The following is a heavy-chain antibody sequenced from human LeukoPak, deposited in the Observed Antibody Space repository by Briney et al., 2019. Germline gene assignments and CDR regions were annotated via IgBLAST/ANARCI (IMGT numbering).Heavy chain of an antibody. Sequence: VASVKVSCKASGYTFTSYDINWVRQATGQGLEWLGYMNPNSGYTGYAQKFQGRVTITSDTSINTAYMELSSLRSEDTAVYYCAREPRRFGDWGQGTLVTVSS. V-gene: IGHV1-8*01. CDR2: MNPNSGYT. J-gene: IGHJ4*02. D-gene: IGHD3-10*01. CDR3: AREPRRFGD. CDR1: GYTFTSYD.